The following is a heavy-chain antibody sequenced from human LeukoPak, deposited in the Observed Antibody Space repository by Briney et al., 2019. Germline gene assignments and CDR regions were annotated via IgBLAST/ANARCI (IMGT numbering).Heavy chain of an antibody. CDR3: ASLFPPYYYDSSGYNTDY. CDR2: IYYSGST. V-gene: IGHV4-39*01. Sequence: SETLSLTCTVSGGSISSSSYYWGWIRQPPGKGLEWIGRIYYSGSTYYNPSLKSRVTISVDTSKNQFSLKLSSVTAADTAVYYCASLFPPYYYDSSGYNTDYWGQGTLVTVSS. D-gene: IGHD3-22*01. CDR1: GGSISSSSYY. J-gene: IGHJ4*02.